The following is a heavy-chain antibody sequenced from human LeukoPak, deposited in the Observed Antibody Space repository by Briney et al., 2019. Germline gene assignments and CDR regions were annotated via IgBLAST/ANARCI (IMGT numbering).Heavy chain of an antibody. CDR1: RFTFGTYW. D-gene: IGHD5-18*01. J-gene: IGHJ4*02. V-gene: IGHV3-23*01. Sequence: GGSLRLSCAASRFTFGTYWMHWVRQAPGKGLEWVSAISGSGGSTYYADSVKGRFTISRDNSKNTLYLQMNSLRAEDTAVYYCAKDEKRGYSYGPHYYFDYWGQGTLVTVSS. CDR3: AKDEKRGYSYGPHYYFDY. CDR2: ISGSGGST.